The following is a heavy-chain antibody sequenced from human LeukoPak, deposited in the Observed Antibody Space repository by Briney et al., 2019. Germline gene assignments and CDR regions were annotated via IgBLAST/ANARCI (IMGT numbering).Heavy chain of an antibody. CDR2: IDSSSSYI. CDR1: GFTFSSSA. Sequence: GGSLRLSCAASGFTFSSSAMSWVRQAPGKGLEWVSSIDSSSSYIYYADSVKGRFTISRANAKNSLFLQMNSLRAEDTAVYYCARGPHGGFVIIPTEFWGQGTLVTVSS. D-gene: IGHD3-3*01. J-gene: IGHJ4*02. CDR3: ARGPHGGFVIIPTEF. V-gene: IGHV3-21*01.